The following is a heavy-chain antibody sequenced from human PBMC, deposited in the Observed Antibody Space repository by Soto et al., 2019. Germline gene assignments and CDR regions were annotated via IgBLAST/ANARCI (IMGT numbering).Heavy chain of an antibody. D-gene: IGHD2-2*01. Sequence: SGPTLVNPTEPLTLTCTVSGLSLTNGRLGVSWIRQPPGKALEWLAHIFSNDDKSYSTSLKSRLTISKDISRSQVVLTMTNMDPVDSATYYCALIKDCSRTDCYLASFDPWGQGTLVTVSS. CDR3: ALIKDCSRTDCYLASFDP. V-gene: IGHV2-26*01. CDR2: IFSNDDK. J-gene: IGHJ5*02. CDR1: GLSLTNGRLG.